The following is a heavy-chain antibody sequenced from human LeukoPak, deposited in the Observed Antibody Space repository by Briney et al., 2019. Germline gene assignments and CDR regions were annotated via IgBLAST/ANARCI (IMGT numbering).Heavy chain of an antibody. CDR3: AKDDGGDYLDAFDI. V-gene: IGHV3-9*01. D-gene: IGHD2-21*02. J-gene: IGHJ3*02. CDR2: ISWNSGSI. Sequence: GGSLRLSCAASGFNFDDYAMHWVRQAPGKGLEWVSGISWNSGSIGYAESVKGRFTISRDNAKNSLYLQMNSLRAEDTALYYCAKDDGGDYLDAFDIWGQGTMVTVSS. CDR1: GFNFDDYA.